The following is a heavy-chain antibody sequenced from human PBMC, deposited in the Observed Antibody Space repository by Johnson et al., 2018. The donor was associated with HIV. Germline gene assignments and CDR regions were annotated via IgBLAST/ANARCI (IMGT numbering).Heavy chain of an antibody. D-gene: IGHD5-18*01. CDR3: AKGGGQLWFYIAFDI. J-gene: IGHJ3*02. V-gene: IGHV3-23*04. Sequence: EVQLVESGGGVVQPGRSLRLSCAASGFTFSSYAMSWVRQAPGKGLEWVSAISGSSGSTIYYADSVKGRFTISRDNAKNSLYLQMNSLRAEDTAVYYCAKGGGQLWFYIAFDIWGQGTMVTVSS. CDR1: GFTFSSYA. CDR2: ISGSSGSTI.